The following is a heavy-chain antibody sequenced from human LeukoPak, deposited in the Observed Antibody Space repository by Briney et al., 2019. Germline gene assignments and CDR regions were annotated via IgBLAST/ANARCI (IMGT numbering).Heavy chain of an antibody. CDR1: GGSFSGYY. V-gene: IGHV4-59*01. J-gene: IGHJ4*02. D-gene: IGHD3-22*01. CDR2: IFYSGST. CDR3: ASGASYSSGYQVSY. Sequence: SETLSLTCAVYGGSFSGYYWSWIRQPPGKGLEWIGYIFYSGSTNYNPSLKSRVTISVDTSKNQFSLKLSSVTAADTAVYYCASGASYSSGYQVSYWGQGTLVTVSS.